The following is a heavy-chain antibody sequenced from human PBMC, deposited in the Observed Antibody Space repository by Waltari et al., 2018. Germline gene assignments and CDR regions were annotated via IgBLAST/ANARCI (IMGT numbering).Heavy chain of an antibody. J-gene: IGHJ5*02. D-gene: IGHD3-3*01. Sequence: QLQLQESGPGLVKPSETLSLTCTVSGGSISSSSYYWGWIRQPPGKGLEWIGSIYYSGRTYYNPSLKSRVTIAVDTSKNQFSLKLSSVTAADTAVYYWAGTYDDFWSGSNINWFDPWGQGTLVTVSS. CDR2: IYYSGRT. CDR3: AGTYDDFWSGSNINWFDP. CDR1: GGSISSSSYY. V-gene: IGHV4-39*01.